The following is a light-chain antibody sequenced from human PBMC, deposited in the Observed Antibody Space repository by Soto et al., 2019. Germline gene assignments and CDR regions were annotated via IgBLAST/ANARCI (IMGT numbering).Light chain of an antibody. CDR3: QQSYSTPPA. V-gene: IGKV1-39*01. CDR1: KSISSY. J-gene: IGKJ4*01. Sequence: DIQMTQAPSSLSASVGDRVTITCRASKSISSYLNWYQQKPGKAPNLLIYAASSLQSGVPSRFSGSGAGTEFTLTISSLQPEDFATYYCQQSYSTPPAFGGGTKVEIK. CDR2: AAS.